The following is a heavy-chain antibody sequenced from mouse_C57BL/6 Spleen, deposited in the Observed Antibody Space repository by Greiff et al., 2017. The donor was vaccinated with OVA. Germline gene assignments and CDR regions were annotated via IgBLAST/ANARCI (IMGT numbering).Heavy chain of an antibody. CDR3: ARSYDPFYAMDY. CDR2: IYPGDGDT. CDR1: GYAFSSSW. V-gene: IGHV1-82*01. Sequence: QVQLKQSGPELVKPGASVKISCKASGYAFSSSWMNWVKQRPGKGLEWIGRIYPGDGDTNYNGKFKGKATLTADKSSSTAYMQLSSLTSEDSAVYFCARSYDPFYAMDYWGQGTSVTVSS. D-gene: IGHD2-3*01. J-gene: IGHJ4*01.